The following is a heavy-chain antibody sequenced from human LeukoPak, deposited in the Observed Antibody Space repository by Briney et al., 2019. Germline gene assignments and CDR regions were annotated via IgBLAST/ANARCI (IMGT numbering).Heavy chain of an antibody. CDR1: GFTFSSYS. CDR2: ISSSSSYI. CDR3: AREGADSSGYFTLWTPAGYFDY. J-gene: IGHJ4*02. V-gene: IGHV3-21*01. D-gene: IGHD3-22*01. Sequence: GGSLRLSCAASGFTFSSYSMNWVRQAPGKGLEWVSSISSSSSYIYYADSVKGRFTISRDNAKNSLYLQMNSLRAEDTAAYYCAREGADSSGYFTLWTPAGYFDYWGQGTLVTVSS.